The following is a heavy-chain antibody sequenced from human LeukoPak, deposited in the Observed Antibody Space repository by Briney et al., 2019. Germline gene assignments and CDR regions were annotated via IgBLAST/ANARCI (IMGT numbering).Heavy chain of an antibody. V-gene: IGHV3-9*01. Sequence: PGGSLRLSCAASGFTFHDYAMHWVRQAPGKGLEWVSGISWNSGSIGYADSVKGRFTISRDNAKNSLYLQMNSLRAEDTALYYCAKVPARESGYYIYYFDYWGQGTLVTVSS. D-gene: IGHD3-22*01. CDR3: AKVPARESGYYIYYFDY. CDR1: GFTFHDYA. CDR2: ISWNSGSI. J-gene: IGHJ4*02.